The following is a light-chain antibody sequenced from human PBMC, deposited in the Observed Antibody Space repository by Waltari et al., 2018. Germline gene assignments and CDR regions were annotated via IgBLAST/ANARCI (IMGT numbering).Light chain of an antibody. CDR3: QVWDSNSDLVV. V-gene: IGLV3-21*03. CDR1: KLGIDF. Sequence: SYVLTQPPSVSVAPGKTARITCGDNKLGIDFVTWYQQKPGQAPVLVVYGNTDRPSGIPGRFSGSNSENTATLTISRAEAGDEADYYCQVWDSNSDLVVFGGGTKLTVL. J-gene: IGLJ2*01. CDR2: GNT.